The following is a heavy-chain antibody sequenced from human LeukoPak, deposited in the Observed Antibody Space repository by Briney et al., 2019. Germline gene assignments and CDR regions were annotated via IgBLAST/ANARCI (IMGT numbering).Heavy chain of an antibody. V-gene: IGHV3-23*01. CDR3: AKDFVRYNIQFDY. CDR1: GLSFSFYA. J-gene: IGHJ4*02. Sequence: GGSLRLSCAASGLSFSFYAMSWVRQAPGKGLEWVSSISGGGAGTYYADSVRGRFTISRDNSKNTLYLQMNSLRAEDTALYYCAKDFVRYNIQFDYWGQGALVTVS. D-gene: IGHD1-1*01. CDR2: ISGGGAGT.